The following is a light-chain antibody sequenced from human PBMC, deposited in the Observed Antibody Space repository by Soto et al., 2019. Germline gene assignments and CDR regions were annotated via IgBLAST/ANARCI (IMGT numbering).Light chain of an antibody. CDR1: SSNIGDSY. J-gene: IGLJ3*02. CDR2: RNN. V-gene: IGLV1-47*01. Sequence: QSVLTQPPSASGTPGQRVTISCSGSSSNIGDSYGYWFQQLPGTAPKLLIYRNNQRPSGVPDRFSGSKSGTSASLAISGLRPEDEGDYYCATWDDSLRGWVFGGGTKVTVL. CDR3: ATWDDSLRGWV.